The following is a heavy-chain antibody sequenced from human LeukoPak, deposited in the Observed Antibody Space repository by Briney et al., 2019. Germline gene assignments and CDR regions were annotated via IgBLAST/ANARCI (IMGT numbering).Heavy chain of an antibody. D-gene: IGHD3-3*01. CDR2: IYNSGST. J-gene: IGHJ4*02. V-gene: IGHV4-4*07. CDR3: ARGVLRFLEWCHDY. Sequence: PSETLSLTCTVSGGSISSYYWSWIRQPAGKGLEWIGRIYNSGSTNYNPSLKSRVTMSVDTYKNQFSLKQSSLTAADTAVYYCARGVLRFLEWCHDYGGQGNLVLVSS. CDR1: GGSISSYY.